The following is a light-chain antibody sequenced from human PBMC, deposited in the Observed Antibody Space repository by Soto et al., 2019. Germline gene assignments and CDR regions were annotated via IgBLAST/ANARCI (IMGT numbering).Light chain of an antibody. CDR3: QLWDSSSDQRV. CDR2: YDT. J-gene: IGLJ3*02. Sequence: SYELTQPPSVSVAPGKTARITCGGDNIGIKSVHWYQQKPGQAPVVVIYYDTDRPSGIPERFSGSNSGNTATLTISRVEAGDEADYYCQLWDSSSDQRVFGGGTKLTVL. CDR1: NIGIKS. V-gene: IGLV3-21*04.